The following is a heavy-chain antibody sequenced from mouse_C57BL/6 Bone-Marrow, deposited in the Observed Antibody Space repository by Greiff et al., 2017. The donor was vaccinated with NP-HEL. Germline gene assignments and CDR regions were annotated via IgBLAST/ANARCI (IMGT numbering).Heavy chain of an antibody. D-gene: IGHD1-1*01. CDR1: GYTFTSYW. CDR2: IYPGSGST. CDR3: ARVDNGSSPYLYFYV. J-gene: IGHJ1*03. Sequence: QVQLKQPGAELVKPGASVKMSCKASGYTFTSYWITWVKQRPGQGLEWIGDIYPGSGSTNYNEKFKSKATLTVDTSSSTAYMQLSSLTSEDSAVYYCARVDNGSSPYLYFYVWGTGTTVTVSS. V-gene: IGHV1-55*01.